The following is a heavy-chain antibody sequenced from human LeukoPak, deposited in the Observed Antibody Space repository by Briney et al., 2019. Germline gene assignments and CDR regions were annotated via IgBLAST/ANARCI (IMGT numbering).Heavy chain of an antibody. V-gene: IGHV4-34*01. J-gene: IGHJ6*03. CDR3: ARGPIAVRGVIRFYYYMDV. CDR2: INHSGST. Sequence: SETLSLTCAVYGGSFSGAYWSWIRQAPGKGLEWIGEINHSGSTNYNPSLKSRVTMSLDTSKKQVSLKLNSVTAADTAVYYCARGPIAVRGVIRFYYYMDVWGKGTAVTVSS. D-gene: IGHD3-10*01. CDR1: GGSFSGAY.